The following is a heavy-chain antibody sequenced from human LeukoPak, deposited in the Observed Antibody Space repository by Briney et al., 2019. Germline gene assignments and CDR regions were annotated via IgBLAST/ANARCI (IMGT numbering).Heavy chain of an antibody. V-gene: IGHV3-7*01. CDR2: IKEDGSRA. CDR1: GFSFSTYW. J-gene: IGHJ4*02. Sequence: GGSLRLSXGASGFSFSTYWMDWVRQAPGKGLEWVASIKEDGSRADYVDSVRGRFTVSRDNTKNSLFLQMNSLRVDDTAAYYCASDRAFSQFDYWGQGTLVTVSS. D-gene: IGHD3-10*01. CDR3: ASDRAFSQFDY.